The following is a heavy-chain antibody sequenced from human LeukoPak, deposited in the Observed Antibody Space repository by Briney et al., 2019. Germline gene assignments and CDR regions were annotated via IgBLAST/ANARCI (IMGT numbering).Heavy chain of an antibody. D-gene: IGHD4-17*01. CDR1: GFTFSSYW. CDR3: AREGLYGGNLYYFDY. CDR2: IKKDGSEK. Sequence: GGSLRLSCAASGFTFSSYWMSWVRQAPGKGLEWVANIKKDGSEKYYVDSVKGRFTISRDNAKNSLYLQMNSLRAEDTAVYYCAREGLYGGNLYYFDYWGQRTLVTVSS. V-gene: IGHV3-7*01. J-gene: IGHJ4*02.